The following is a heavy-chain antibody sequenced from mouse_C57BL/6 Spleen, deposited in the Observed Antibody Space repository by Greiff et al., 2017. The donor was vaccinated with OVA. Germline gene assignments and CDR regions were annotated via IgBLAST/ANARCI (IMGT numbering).Heavy chain of an antibody. J-gene: IGHJ2*01. CDR1: GYSITSGYY. Sequence: VQLKESGPGLVKPSQSLSLTCSVTGYSITSGYYWNWIRQFPGNKLEWMGYISYDGSNNYNPSLKNRISITRDTSKNQFFLKLNSVTTEDTATYYCAKLGRGAYYFDYWGQGTTLTVSS. D-gene: IGHD4-1*01. CDR3: AKLGRGAYYFDY. CDR2: ISYDGSN. V-gene: IGHV3-6*01.